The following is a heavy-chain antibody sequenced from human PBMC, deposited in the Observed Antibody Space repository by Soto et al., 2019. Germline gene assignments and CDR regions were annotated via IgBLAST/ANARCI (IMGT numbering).Heavy chain of an antibody. Sequence: QVQLQESGPGLVKPSGTLSLTCAVSGGSISSSNWWSWVRQPPGKGLAWIGEIYHSGRTNYNPSLKGRVTISVDKSKNQFSLKLSSVTAADTAVYYCARGIKMATIDNDAFHIWGQGKMVTVSS. V-gene: IGHV4-4*02. CDR3: ARGIKMATIDNDAFHI. D-gene: IGHD5-12*01. J-gene: IGHJ3*02. CDR1: GGSISSSNW. CDR2: IYHSGRT.